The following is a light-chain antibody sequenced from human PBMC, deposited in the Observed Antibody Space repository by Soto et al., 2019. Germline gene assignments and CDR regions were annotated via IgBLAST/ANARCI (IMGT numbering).Light chain of an antibody. CDR2: GNT. CDR1: SSNIGAGYD. Sequence: QSVLTQPPSVSGAPGQRVTISCTGGSSNIGAGYDVHWYQQLPGTAPKLLIYGNTDRPSGVPDRFSGSKSGTSSSLAITGLQAEDEADYYGQSYDSRLSGYVFGTGTKLTVL. J-gene: IGLJ1*01. V-gene: IGLV1-40*01. CDR3: QSYDSRLSGYV.